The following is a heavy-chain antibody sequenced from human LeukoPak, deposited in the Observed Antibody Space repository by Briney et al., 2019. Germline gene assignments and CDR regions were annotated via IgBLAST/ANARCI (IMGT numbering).Heavy chain of an antibody. V-gene: IGHV3-11*01. CDR3: ARGFRPVAMRNYFDY. D-gene: IGHD2-2*01. CDR2: ISGSGSPI. CDR1: EFIFSDYY. Sequence: GGSLRLSCAASEFIFSDYYMSWIRQAPGKGLEWVSYISGSGSPIYYADSVRGRFTISRDNAKNSLYLQMNSLRAEDTAVYFCARGFRPVAMRNYFDYWGQGTLVTVSP. J-gene: IGHJ4*02.